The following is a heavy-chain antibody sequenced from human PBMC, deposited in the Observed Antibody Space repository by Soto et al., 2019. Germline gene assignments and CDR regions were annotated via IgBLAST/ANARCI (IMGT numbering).Heavy chain of an antibody. CDR1: GGTFSSYA. Sequence: QVQLVQSGAEVKKPGSSVKVSCKASGGTFSSYAISWVRQAPGQGLERMGGIIPIFGTANYAQKFQGRVTITADESTSTAYMELSSLRSENTAVYYCARDRTARGIWNAFDIWGQGTMVTVSS. J-gene: IGHJ3*02. V-gene: IGHV1-69*01. CDR2: IIPIFGTA. D-gene: IGHD6-6*01. CDR3: ARDRTARGIWNAFDI.